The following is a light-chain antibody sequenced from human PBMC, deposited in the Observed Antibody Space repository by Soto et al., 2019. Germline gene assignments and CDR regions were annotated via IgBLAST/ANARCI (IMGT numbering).Light chain of an antibody. CDR3: QHYNSYSEA. Sequence: DIQRTQSPSTLSGSVGDRVTITCRASQTISSWLAWYQQKPGKAPKLPIYKASTLKSGVPSRFSGSGSGTEFTLTISSLQPDDFATYYCQHYNSYSEAFGQGTKVDIK. CDR2: KAS. V-gene: IGKV1-5*03. J-gene: IGKJ1*01. CDR1: QTISSW.